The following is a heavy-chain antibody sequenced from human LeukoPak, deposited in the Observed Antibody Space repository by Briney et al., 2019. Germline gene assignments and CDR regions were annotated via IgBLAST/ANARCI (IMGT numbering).Heavy chain of an antibody. CDR1: GGTFSSYA. CDR3: ARGYSYGLSDAFDI. J-gene: IGHJ3*02. Sequence: ASVKVSCKASGGTFSSYAISWVRQAPGQGLEWMGRIIPILGIANYAQKFQGRVTITADESTSTAYMELSSLRSEDTAVYYCARGYSYGLSDAFDIWGQGTMVTVSS. D-gene: IGHD5-18*01. V-gene: IGHV1-69*04. CDR2: IIPILGIA.